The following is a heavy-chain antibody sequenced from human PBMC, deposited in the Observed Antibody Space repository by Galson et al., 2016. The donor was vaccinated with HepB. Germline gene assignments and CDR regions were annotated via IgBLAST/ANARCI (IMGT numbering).Heavy chain of an antibody. CDR2: IIPMFGTA. J-gene: IGHJ4*02. D-gene: IGHD6-6*01. Sequence: SVKVSCKASGGTFSSYALNWVRQAPGQGLEWMGGIIPMFGTANYAQKFQGRVTITADESTSTAYMELSSLRSEDTAVYYCAREGGIAAHFDFWGQGTLVTVSS. CDR1: GGTFSSYA. CDR3: AREGGIAAHFDF. V-gene: IGHV1-69*13.